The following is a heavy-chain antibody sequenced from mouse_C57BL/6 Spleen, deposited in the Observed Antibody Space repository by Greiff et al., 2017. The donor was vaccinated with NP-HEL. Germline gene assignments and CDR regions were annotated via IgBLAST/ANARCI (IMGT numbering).Heavy chain of an antibody. D-gene: IGHD1-1*01. CDR1: GYTFTSYG. V-gene: IGHV1-81*01. J-gene: IGHJ1*03. CDR3: ARKTTVGATYVYFDV. Sequence: QVQLQQSGAELARPGASVKLSCKASGYTFTSYGISWVKQRTGQGLEWIGEIYPRSGNTYYNEKFKGKATLTADKSSSTAYMELRSLASEDSAVYFCARKTTVGATYVYFDVWGTGTTVTVSS. CDR2: IYPRSGNT.